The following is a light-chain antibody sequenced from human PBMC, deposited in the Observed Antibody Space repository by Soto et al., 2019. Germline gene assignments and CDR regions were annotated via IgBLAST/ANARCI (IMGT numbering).Light chain of an antibody. CDR2: GAS. CDR3: QQYGRSPQEKEIT. V-gene: IGKV3-20*01. J-gene: IGKJ5*01. Sequence: EIVLTQSPGTLSLSPGERATLSCRASQSVSSSYLAWYQQKPGQAPRLLIYGASSRANGIPDRFSGSGSGTDLTLTISRLEPEDFAVYYCQQYGRSPQEKEITFGQGTRLEIK. CDR1: QSVSSSY.